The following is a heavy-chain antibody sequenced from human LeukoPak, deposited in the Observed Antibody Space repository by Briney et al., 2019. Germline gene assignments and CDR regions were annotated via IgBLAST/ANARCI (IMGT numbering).Heavy chain of an antibody. CDR3: ARPYYDSSGYHDAFDI. Sequence: NPSETLSLTCTVSGGSISSSSYYWGWIRQPPGKGLEWIGSIYYSGSTYYNPSLKSRVTISVDTSKNQFSLKLSSVTAADTAVYYCARPYYDSSGYHDAFDIWGQGTMVTVSS. CDR1: GGSISSSSYY. V-gene: IGHV4-39*07. J-gene: IGHJ3*02. CDR2: IYYSGST. D-gene: IGHD3-22*01.